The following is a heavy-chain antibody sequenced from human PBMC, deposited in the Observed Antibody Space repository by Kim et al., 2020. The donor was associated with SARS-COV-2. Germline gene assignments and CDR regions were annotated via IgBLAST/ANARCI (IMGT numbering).Heavy chain of an antibody. CDR3: ARDTSGPDSSSWNWYFDL. D-gene: IGHD6-13*01. CDR2: IWYDGSNK. Sequence: GGSLRLSCAASGFTFSSYGMHWVRQAPGKGLEWVAVIWYDGSNKYYADSVKGRFTISRDNSKNTLYLQMNSLRAEDTAVYYCARDTSGPDSSSWNWYFDLWGRGTLVTVSS. V-gene: IGHV3-33*01. CDR1: GFTFSSYG. J-gene: IGHJ2*01.